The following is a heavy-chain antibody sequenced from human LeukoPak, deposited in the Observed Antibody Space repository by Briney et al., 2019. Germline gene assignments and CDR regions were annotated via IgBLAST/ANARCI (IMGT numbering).Heavy chain of an antibody. V-gene: IGHV3-23*01. Sequence: PGGSLRLSCAASGFAFSSHAMTWVRQAPGKGLEWVSSISGSAEKTYYADSVKGRFTISRDNSKNTLYLQMNSLRAEDTAVYYCAKLNDNYYYYGMDVWGQGTTVTVSS. CDR1: GFAFSSHA. D-gene: IGHD1-1*01. J-gene: IGHJ6*02. CDR3: AKLNDNYYYYGMDV. CDR2: ISGSAEKT.